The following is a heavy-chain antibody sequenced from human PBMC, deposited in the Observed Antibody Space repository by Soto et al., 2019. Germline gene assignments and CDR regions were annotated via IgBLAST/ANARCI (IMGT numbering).Heavy chain of an antibody. CDR2: ISYDGSNK. V-gene: IGHV3-30-3*01. Sequence: QVQLVESGGGVVQPGRSLRLSCAASGFTFSSYAMHWVRQAPGKGLEWVAVISYDGSNKYYADSVKGRFTISRDNSKNTLYLQMNSLRAEDTAVYYCARDPRLDTAMGRFDYWGQGTLVTVSS. D-gene: IGHD5-18*01. CDR1: GFTFSSYA. J-gene: IGHJ4*02. CDR3: ARDPRLDTAMGRFDY.